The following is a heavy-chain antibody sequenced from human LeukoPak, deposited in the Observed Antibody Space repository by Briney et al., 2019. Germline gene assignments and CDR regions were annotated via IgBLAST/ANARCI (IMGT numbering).Heavy chain of an antibody. CDR2: IYSGGST. D-gene: IGHD3-10*01. V-gene: IGHV3-66*01. J-gene: IGHJ4*02. Sequence: GGSLRLSCAASGFTVSSNYMSWVRQAPGKGLEWVSVIYSGGSTYYADSVKGRFAISRDSSKNTLYLQMNSLRAEDTAVYYCARDNPHYGLGSYYRDYWGQGTLVTVSS. CDR1: GFTVSSNY. CDR3: ARDNPHYGLGSYYRDY.